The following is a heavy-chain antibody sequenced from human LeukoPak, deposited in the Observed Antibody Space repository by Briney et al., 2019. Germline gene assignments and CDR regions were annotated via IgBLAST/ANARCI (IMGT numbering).Heavy chain of an antibody. V-gene: IGHV1-8*02. J-gene: IGHJ6*03. CDR2: MNPNSGNT. CDR1: GYTFTSYD. CDR3: ARGTAPRSYYYYMDV. D-gene: IGHD2-21*02. Sequence: VASVKVSCKTSGYTFTSYDINWVRQATGQGLEWMGWMNPNSGNTGYARKFQGRVTMTRDTSISTAYMELSRLRSDDTAVYYCARGTAPRSYYYYMDVWGKGTTVTVSS.